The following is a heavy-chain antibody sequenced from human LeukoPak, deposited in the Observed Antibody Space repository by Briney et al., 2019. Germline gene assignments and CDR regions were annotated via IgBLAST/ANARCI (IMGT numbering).Heavy chain of an antibody. CDR3: ARTPSILYFDY. CDR1: GFTFSYYD. CDR2: IGTAGDT. V-gene: IGHV3-13*01. Sequence: GGSLRLSCAASGFTFSYYDMHWVRQLTGKGLEWVSAIGTAGDTYYIGSVKGRFTISRDNSKNTLYLQMNSLRAEDTAVYYCARTPSILYFDYWGQGTLVTVSS. J-gene: IGHJ4*02.